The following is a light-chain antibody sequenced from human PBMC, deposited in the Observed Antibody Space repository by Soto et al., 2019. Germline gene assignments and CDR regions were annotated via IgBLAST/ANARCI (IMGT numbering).Light chain of an antibody. Sequence: QSALTQPASVSGSPGQSITISCTGTSSDVGGYNFVSWYQQHPGKAPKLMIYEVRNRPSGVSNRFSGSKSGNTASLTISGLQAEDEADYYCGSYTSSSTHVFGAGTKLTVL. CDR3: GSYTSSSTHV. CDR1: SSDVGGYNF. J-gene: IGLJ1*01. CDR2: EVR. V-gene: IGLV2-14*01.